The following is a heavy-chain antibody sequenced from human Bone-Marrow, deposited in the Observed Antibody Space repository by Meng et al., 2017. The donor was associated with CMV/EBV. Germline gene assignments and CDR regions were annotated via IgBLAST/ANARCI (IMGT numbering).Heavy chain of an antibody. D-gene: IGHD2-2*01. CDR2: INWNGGST. CDR1: GFTFDDYG. Sequence: GESLKISCAASGFTFDDYGMSWVRQAPGKGLEWVSGINWNGGSTGYADSVKGRFTISRDNAKNSQYLQMNSLRAEDTALYYCARDLGYCSSTSCFPAYYYGMDVWGQGTTVTVSS. CDR3: ARDLGYCSSTSCFPAYYYGMDV. V-gene: IGHV3-20*04. J-gene: IGHJ6*02.